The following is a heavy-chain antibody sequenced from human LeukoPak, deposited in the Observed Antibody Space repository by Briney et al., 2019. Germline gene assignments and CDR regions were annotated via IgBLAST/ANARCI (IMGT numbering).Heavy chain of an antibody. CDR3: ARDVTGGNSYFDY. Sequence: GGSLRLSCAASGFTVSSNYMSWVRQAPGKGLEWVSVIYSGGSTYYADSVKGRFTISRDNSKNTLYLQMNSLRAEDTAVYYCARDVTGGNSYFDYWGQGTLVTVSS. D-gene: IGHD4-23*01. CDR2: IYSGGST. CDR1: GFTVSSNY. J-gene: IGHJ4*02. V-gene: IGHV3-53*01.